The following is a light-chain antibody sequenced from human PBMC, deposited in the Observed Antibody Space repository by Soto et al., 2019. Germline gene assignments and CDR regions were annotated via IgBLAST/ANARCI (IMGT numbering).Light chain of an antibody. CDR1: QTTSPKY. Sequence: EIEFTQSPGTLSLSPGESATLSCRVSQTTSPKYVAWYQQRRGLAPRLLVYGASKRAAGIPDRFRGSGSGSEFSLTISGLEPEDFAAYFCQHFGSSPPVIFGQGTRLEIK. CDR3: QHFGSSPPVI. J-gene: IGKJ5*01. CDR2: GAS. V-gene: IGKV3-20*01.